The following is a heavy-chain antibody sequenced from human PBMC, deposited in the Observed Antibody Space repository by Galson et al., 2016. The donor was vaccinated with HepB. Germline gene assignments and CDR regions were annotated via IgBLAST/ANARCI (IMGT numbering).Heavy chain of an antibody. V-gene: IGHV3-49*01. J-gene: IGHJ4*02. CDR3: AGLFCTGTNSAYPRGFDS. D-gene: IGHD2-8*02. CDR1: A. Sequence: AVSWFRQAPGKGLEWVGFIRSKAYGGTTEYNPSFQGQVSISGDKSISTSYVQWRRLRASDSAMYYCAGLFCTGTNSAYPRGFDSWGQGTLVTVSS. CDR2: IRSKAYGGTT.